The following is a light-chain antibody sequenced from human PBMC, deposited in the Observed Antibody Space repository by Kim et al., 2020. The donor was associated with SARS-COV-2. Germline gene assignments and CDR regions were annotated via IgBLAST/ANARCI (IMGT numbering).Light chain of an antibody. V-gene: IGKV1-9*01. CDR3: QHGRSYPHT. CDR2: AAS. J-gene: IGKJ2*01. Sequence: SASVGDRVTITGRASQGISSYLAWYKQKPGKAPNLLIYAASTLQSGVPSRFSGSGSGTDFTLTISSLQPEDFATYYCQHGRSYPHTFGQGTKLEI. CDR1: QGISSY.